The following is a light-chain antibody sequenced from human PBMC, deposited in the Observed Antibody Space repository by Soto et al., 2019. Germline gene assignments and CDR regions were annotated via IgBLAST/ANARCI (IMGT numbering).Light chain of an antibody. CDR1: ESFSTSY. V-gene: IGKV3-20*01. J-gene: IGKJ3*01. CDR2: RAS. CDR3: QHSGTSAR. Sequence: EIVWTQSPCTMSLSPGERATLSCMASESFSTSYLAWYQQKPGQAPRLLIDRASGRATGIPARFSVSASGTDFTLTISRLEPEDFAVYYCQHSGTSARFGPGTKVDIK.